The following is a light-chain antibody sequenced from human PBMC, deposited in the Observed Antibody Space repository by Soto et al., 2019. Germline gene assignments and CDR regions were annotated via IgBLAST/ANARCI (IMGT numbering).Light chain of an antibody. CDR1: SSDVGGYNY. V-gene: IGLV2-14*03. J-gene: IGLJ3*02. CDR2: EVS. CDR3: TSFTSSSTWV. Sequence: QSALTQPASVSGSPGQSITISCTGTSSDVGGYNYVSWFQQHPGKAPKLKIYEVSNRPSGVSNRFSGSKSCYTASLTISELQAEDEADYYCTSFTSSSTWVFGGGTKLTVL.